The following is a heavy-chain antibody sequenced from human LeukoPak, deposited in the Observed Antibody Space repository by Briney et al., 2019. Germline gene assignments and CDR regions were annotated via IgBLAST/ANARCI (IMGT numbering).Heavy chain of an antibody. V-gene: IGHV4-4*02. Sequence: PSGTLSLTCAVSGGSVSSSIWWSWVRQPPGKGLEWFGEIFHSGSTNYNPSLKSRVTMSVDKSKNQFSLKVSSVTAADTALYYCARGGFYYCGLDVWGQGTTVAVSS. CDR3: ARGGFYYCGLDV. J-gene: IGHJ6*02. CDR2: IFHSGST. CDR1: GGSVSSSIW. D-gene: IGHD6-25*01.